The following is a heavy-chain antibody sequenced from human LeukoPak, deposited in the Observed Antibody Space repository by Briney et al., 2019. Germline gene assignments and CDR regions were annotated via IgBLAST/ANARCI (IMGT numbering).Heavy chain of an antibody. V-gene: IGHV2-70*11. CDR2: IDWDDDK. Sequence: SGPALVKPTQTLTLTCTFSGLSLSTYGMCVSWIRQPPGKALEWLARIDWDDDKYYSTSLKTRLTISKDTSKNQVVLTVTNVDPVDTATHYCAQMQRVTTGTTTAHYMDVWDKGTTVTVSS. J-gene: IGHJ6*03. D-gene: IGHD1-1*01. CDR1: GLSLSTYGMC. CDR3: AQMQRVTTGTTTAHYMDV.